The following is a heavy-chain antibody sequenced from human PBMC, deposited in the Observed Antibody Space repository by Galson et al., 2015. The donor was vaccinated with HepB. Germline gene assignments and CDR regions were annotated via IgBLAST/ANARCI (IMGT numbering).Heavy chain of an antibody. CDR2: INPINSTI. D-gene: IGHD3-22*01. CDR3: AREGDYSDTTGYYHSLIDY. Sequence: SLRLSCAASGFTFSSYSMNRVRQAPGKGLEWVSYINPINSTIYYADSVKGRFTISRDNAKNSLYLQMNGLRAEDTAVYYCAREGDYSDTTGYYHSLIDYWGQGTLVTVSS. V-gene: IGHV3-48*04. CDR1: GFTFSSYS. J-gene: IGHJ4*02.